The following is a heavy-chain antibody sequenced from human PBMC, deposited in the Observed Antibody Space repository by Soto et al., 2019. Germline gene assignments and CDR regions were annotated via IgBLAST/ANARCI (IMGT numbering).Heavy chain of an antibody. CDR1: GVSFNNNG. CDR2: VSPPFRTS. V-gene: IGHV1-69*01. Sequence: QVQLVQSGAEVKKPGSSVKVSCKTSGVSFNNNGIGWVRQAPGHGLEWMGGVSPPFRTSNYARKFQGRISITADACTGTVNMELGSLTSEDTAQYYCARVLYYGSGSYSPYGMDVWGQGTTVTVSS. CDR3: ARVLYYGSGSYSPYGMDV. D-gene: IGHD3-10*01. J-gene: IGHJ6*02.